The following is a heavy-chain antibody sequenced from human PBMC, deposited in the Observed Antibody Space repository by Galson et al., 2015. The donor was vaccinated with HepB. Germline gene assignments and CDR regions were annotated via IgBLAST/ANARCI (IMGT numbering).Heavy chain of an antibody. CDR1: GFTFSSYW. Sequence: SLRLSCAASGFTFSSYWMSWVRQAPGKGLEWVANIKQDGSEKYYVDSVKGRFTISRDNAKNSLYLQMNSLRAEDTAVYYCARDNVYSSSSGDYWGQGTLVTVSS. J-gene: IGHJ4*02. D-gene: IGHD6-6*01. CDR2: IKQDGSEK. V-gene: IGHV3-7*01. CDR3: ARDNVYSSSSGDY.